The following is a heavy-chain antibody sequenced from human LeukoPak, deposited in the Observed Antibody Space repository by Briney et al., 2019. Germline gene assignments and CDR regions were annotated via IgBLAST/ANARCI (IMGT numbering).Heavy chain of an antibody. CDR1: GFTFSSYN. Sequence: GGSLRLLRGTSGFTFSSYNMSWVRQAPGKGLEWVSSVSSDSGYIYYADSVKGRFTISRDNAKSSLYLQMNSLRAEDTALYYCARSNPGGGAAAARATNQWGQGTLVTVSS. V-gene: IGHV3-21*01. CDR3: ARSNPGGGAAAARATNQ. J-gene: IGHJ4*02. D-gene: IGHD2-15*01. CDR2: VSSDSGYI.